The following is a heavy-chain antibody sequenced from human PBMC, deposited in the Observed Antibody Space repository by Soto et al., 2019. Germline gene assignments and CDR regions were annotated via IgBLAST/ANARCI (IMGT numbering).Heavy chain of an antibody. CDR2: ISSSSSYI. CDR1: GFTFSSYG. CDR3: ARDFRAEVYAPAKSYYYYGMDV. V-gene: IGHV3-21*01. Sequence: PGGALRLSCAASGFTFSSYGMNWVRQAPGKGLEWVSSISSSSSYIYYADSVKGRFTISRDNAKNSLYLQMNSLRAEDTAVYYCARDFRAEVYAPAKSYYYYGMDVWGQGTTVTVSS. J-gene: IGHJ6*02. D-gene: IGHD2-8*01.